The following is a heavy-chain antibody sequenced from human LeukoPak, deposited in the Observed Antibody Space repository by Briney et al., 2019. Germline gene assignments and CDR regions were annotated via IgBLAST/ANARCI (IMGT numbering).Heavy chain of an antibody. D-gene: IGHD6-19*01. CDR3: ARDFRGVWPGIAVARWGCYFDY. V-gene: IGHV3-11*06. CDR2: ISSSSSYT. Sequence: GGSLRLSCAASGFTFSDYYMSWIRQAPGKGLEWVSYISSSSSYTNYADSVKGRFTISRDNAKNSLYLQMNSLRAEDTAVYYCARDFRGVWPGIAVARWGCYFDYWGQGTLVTVSS. CDR1: GFTFSDYY. J-gene: IGHJ4*02.